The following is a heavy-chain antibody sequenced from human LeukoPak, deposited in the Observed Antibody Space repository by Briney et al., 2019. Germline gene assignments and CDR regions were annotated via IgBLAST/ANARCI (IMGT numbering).Heavy chain of an antibody. CDR1: GASITSNW. V-gene: IGHV4-4*02. CDR2: IHHSASL. Sequence: KTSETLSLTCAVSGASITSNWWSWVRQSPGKGLEWIGEIHHSASLNYNTSLKSRVTLSLDKSQNQFSLKVTSVTAADTAVYYCARHIGILGKWGFDYWGQGTLVTVSS. D-gene: IGHD2/OR15-2a*01. J-gene: IGHJ4*02. CDR3: ARHIGILGKWGFDY.